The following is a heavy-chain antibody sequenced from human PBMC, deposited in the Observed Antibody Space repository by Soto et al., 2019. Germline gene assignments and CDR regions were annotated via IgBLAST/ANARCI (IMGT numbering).Heavy chain of an antibody. CDR1: GGTFSTYT. CDR2: ISPGIDIR. CDR3: AGGMCFGGSCYLDV. D-gene: IGHD2-15*01. V-gene: IGHV1-69*12. J-gene: IGHJ4*02. Sequence: QVQLVQSGAEVKKPGSSVKVSCKASGGTFSTYTLYWVRQAPGQGLEWMGGISPGIDIRDYAPKFQGRVTITADESTSTVYMQLSTLISEDTALYYCAGGMCFGGSCYLDVWGQGTLVTVSS.